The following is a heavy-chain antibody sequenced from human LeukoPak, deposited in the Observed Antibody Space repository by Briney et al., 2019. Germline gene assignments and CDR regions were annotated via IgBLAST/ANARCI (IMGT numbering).Heavy chain of an antibody. Sequence: ASVKVSCKASGGTFSSYAVSWVRLTPGQGLEWLGGIIPVFGTTTYAQKFQAKVTMTADKSTNTAYLSSLTSDDTAVYYCARCSPGDSSNFYAVLQYWGQGTQVTVST. D-gene: IGHD3-22*01. J-gene: IGHJ4*02. CDR3: ARCSPGDSSNFYAVLQY. CDR1: GGTFSSYA. V-gene: IGHV1-69*06. CDR2: IIPVFGTT.